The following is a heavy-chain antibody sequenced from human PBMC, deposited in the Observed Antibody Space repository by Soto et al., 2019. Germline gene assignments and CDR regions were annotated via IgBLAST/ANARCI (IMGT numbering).Heavy chain of an antibody. CDR2: IKSKAAGGGI. J-gene: IGHJ3*01. Sequence: EVQMVESGGGLVKPGGSLRLSCAVSGFSFRDAWMNWVRQAPGKGLEWVGGIKSKAAGGGIDYAAPVKGRFTISRDDSNDTLSLQINSLKPEDTAMYYCTTDGSFGGVVVAFHLWGQGTMVSVSS. D-gene: IGHD3-10*01. V-gene: IGHV3-15*07. CDR3: TTDGSFGGVVVAFHL. CDR1: GFSFRDAW.